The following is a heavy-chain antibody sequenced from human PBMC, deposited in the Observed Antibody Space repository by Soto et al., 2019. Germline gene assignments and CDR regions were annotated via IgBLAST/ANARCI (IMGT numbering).Heavy chain of an antibody. CDR2: INPNGGST. D-gene: IGHD6-19*01. V-gene: IGHV1-46*01. Sequence: QVQLVQSGAEVKKPGASVKVSCKASGYTFINYYMHWVRQAPGQGLEWMGIINPNGGSTTYGQKFQGRVTLTRYTSTNTVNMELSSLRSEDTAVYYCAREKWLVRRNDPFDIWGQGTMVTVSS. J-gene: IGHJ3*02. CDR1: GYTFINYY. CDR3: AREKWLVRRNDPFDI.